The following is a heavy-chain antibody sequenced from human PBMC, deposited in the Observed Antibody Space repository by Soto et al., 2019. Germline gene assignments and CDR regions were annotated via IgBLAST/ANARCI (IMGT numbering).Heavy chain of an antibody. D-gene: IGHD5-12*01. CDR2: INPNSGDT. V-gene: IGHV1-2*02. CDR3: ARESGGATATLDYYYCYMDV. CDR1: GYTFSDYY. Sequence: QVQLVQSGAEVKKPGASVTVSCKASGYTFSDYYLHWVRQAPGQGPEWMGWINPNSGDTKYAQKFRGRVTMTRDTYVRTAFMELNRLKSDDTAVYYCARESGGATATLDYYYCYMDVWGKGTTVTVSS. J-gene: IGHJ6*03.